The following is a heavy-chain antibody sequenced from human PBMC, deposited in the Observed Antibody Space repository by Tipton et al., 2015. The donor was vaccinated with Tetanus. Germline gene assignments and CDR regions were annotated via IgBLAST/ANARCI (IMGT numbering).Heavy chain of an antibody. Sequence: QLVQSGPEVKRPGSSVKVSCKASGDTYTTHGVTWVRQAPGQGLEWMGGIIPKFQTTKYAQKFEGRVTITADELATTTYMELRGLTSEDTATYYCVRHIVGAVPKRYNWFAPWGQGTLVTVSP. CDR3: VRHIVGAVPKRYNWFAP. J-gene: IGHJ5*02. CDR2: IIPKFQTT. CDR1: GDTYTTHG. V-gene: IGHV1-69*01. D-gene: IGHD1-26*01.